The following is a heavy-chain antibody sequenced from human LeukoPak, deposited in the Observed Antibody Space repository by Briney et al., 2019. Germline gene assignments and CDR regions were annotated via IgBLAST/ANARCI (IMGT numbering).Heavy chain of an antibody. J-gene: IGHJ4*02. Sequence: PSETLSLTCSVSGMSITSRHYWGWIRQPPGKGLEWIGYIYYSGSTNYNPSLKSRVTISVDTSKNQFSLKLSSVTAADTAVYYCARGFGPHFDYWGQGTLVTVSS. CDR2: IYYSGST. D-gene: IGHD3-16*01. CDR1: GMSITSRHY. V-gene: IGHV4-59*11. CDR3: ARGFGPHFDY.